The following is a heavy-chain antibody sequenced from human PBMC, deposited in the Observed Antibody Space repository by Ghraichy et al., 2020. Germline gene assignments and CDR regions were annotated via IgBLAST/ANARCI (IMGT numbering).Heavy chain of an antibody. D-gene: IGHD4-23*01. J-gene: IGHJ5*02. Sequence: SVKVSCKASGGTFSSYAISWVRQAPGQGLEWMGGIIPIFGTANYAQKFQGRVTITADESTSTAYMELSSLRSEDTAVYYCARGELVRTTVVTPGWFDPWGQGTLVTVSS. CDR3: ARGELVRTTVVTPGWFDP. CDR1: GGTFSSYA. V-gene: IGHV1-69*13. CDR2: IIPIFGTA.